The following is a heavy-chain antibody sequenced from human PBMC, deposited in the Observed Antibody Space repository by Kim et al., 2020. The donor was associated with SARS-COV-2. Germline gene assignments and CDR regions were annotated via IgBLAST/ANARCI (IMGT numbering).Heavy chain of an antibody. CDR3: AKTRYSYGYKPAYDY. D-gene: IGHD5-18*01. CDR2: ISYDGSNK. Sequence: GGSLRLSCAASGFTFSSYGMHWVRQAPGKGLEWVAVISYDGSNKYYADSVKGRFTISRDNSKNTLYLQMNSLRAEDTAVYYCAKTRYSYGYKPAYDYWGQGTLVTVSS. J-gene: IGHJ4*02. V-gene: IGHV3-30*18. CDR1: GFTFSSYG.